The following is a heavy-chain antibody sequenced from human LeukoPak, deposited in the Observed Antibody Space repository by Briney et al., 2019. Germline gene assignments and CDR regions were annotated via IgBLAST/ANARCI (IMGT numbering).Heavy chain of an antibody. J-gene: IGHJ5*02. CDR1: GYRFSNYW. CDR3: ARGSGWYDQ. D-gene: IGHD3-3*01. CDR2: IYPGDSDT. V-gene: IGHV5-51*01. Sequence: GESLKISCQGSGYRFSNYWIGWVRQMPGKGLEWMGIIYPGDSDTTYSPSFQGQVTISADKSINTAYLQWSSLKASDTAKYYCARGSGWYDQWGQGTLDTVSS.